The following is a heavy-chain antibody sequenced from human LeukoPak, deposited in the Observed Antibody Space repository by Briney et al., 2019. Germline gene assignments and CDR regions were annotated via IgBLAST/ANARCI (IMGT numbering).Heavy chain of an antibody. J-gene: IGHJ6*03. Sequence: SETLSLTCTVSGGSISSSSYYWGWIRQPPGKGLEWIGSIYYSGSTYYNPSLKSRVTISVDTSKNQFSLKLSSVTAADTAVYYCARHLYSSGWYSPHMDVWGKGTTVTISS. V-gene: IGHV4-39*01. CDR3: ARHLYSSGWYSPHMDV. CDR2: IYYSGST. D-gene: IGHD6-19*01. CDR1: GGSISSSSYY.